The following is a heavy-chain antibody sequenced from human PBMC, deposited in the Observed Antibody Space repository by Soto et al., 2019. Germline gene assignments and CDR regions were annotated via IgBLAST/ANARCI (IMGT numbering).Heavy chain of an antibody. CDR2: IIPIFGTA. Sequence: SVKVSSKASGGTFSSYAISWVRQAPGQGLEWMGGIIPIFGTANYAQKFQGRVTITADESTSTAYMELSSLRSEDTAVYYCARKGGIRSGSSSWYYYYYYGMDVWGQGTTVTVS. J-gene: IGHJ6*02. D-gene: IGHD6-13*01. V-gene: IGHV1-69*13. CDR3: ARKGGIRSGSSSWYYYYYYGMDV. CDR1: GGTFSSYA.